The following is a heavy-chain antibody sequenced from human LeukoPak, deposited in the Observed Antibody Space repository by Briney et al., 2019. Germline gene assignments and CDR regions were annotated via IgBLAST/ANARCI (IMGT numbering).Heavy chain of an antibody. V-gene: IGHV4-30-4*01. D-gene: IGHD3-3*01. CDR1: GGSISSGDYY. Sequence: SQTLSLTCTVSGGSISSGDYYWSWIRQPPGKGLEWIGYIYYSGSTYYNLSLKSRVTISVDTSKNQFSLKLSSVTAADTAVYYCARVGKNFTIFGVVTHFDYWGQGTLVTVSS. CDR3: ARVGKNFTIFGVVTHFDY. CDR2: IYYSGST. J-gene: IGHJ4*02.